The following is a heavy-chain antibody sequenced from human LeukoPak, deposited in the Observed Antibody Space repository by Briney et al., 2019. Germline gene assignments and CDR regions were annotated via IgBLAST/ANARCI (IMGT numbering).Heavy chain of an antibody. CDR2: ISSSGSNI. D-gene: IGHD5-24*01. V-gene: IGHV3-11*01. Sequence: PGGSLRLSCAAPGFSFSDYYMSWIRQAPGKGLEWVSYISSSGSNIYYADSVKGRFTISRDNAKNSLYLQMNSLRAEDTAVYYCARADGYNPIYYYYGMDVWGQGTTVTVSS. CDR1: GFSFSDYY. J-gene: IGHJ6*02. CDR3: ARADGYNPIYYYYGMDV.